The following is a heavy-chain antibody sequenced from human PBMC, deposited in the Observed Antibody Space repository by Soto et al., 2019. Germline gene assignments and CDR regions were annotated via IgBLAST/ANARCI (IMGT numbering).Heavy chain of an antibody. CDR2: ISYDGSNK. CDR1: GFTFSSYA. J-gene: IGHJ2*01. CDR3: ARGVADIVVVPAAINYWYFDL. V-gene: IGHV3-30-3*01. D-gene: IGHD2-2*01. Sequence: VQLVESGGGLVQPGRSLRLSCAASGFTFSSYAMHWVRQAPGKGLEWVAVISYDGSNKYYADSVKGRFTISRDNSKNTLYLQMNSLRAEDTAVYYCARGVADIVVVPAAINYWYFDLWGRGTLVTVSS.